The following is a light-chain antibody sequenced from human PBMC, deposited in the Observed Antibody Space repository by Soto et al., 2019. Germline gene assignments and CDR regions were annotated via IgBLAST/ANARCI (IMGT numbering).Light chain of an antibody. CDR3: QQYNNWPQRWYT. Sequence: EIVMTQSPATLSVSPGERATLSCRASQSVSSNLAWYQQKPGQAPRLLIYGASTRATGIPARFSGSGSGTEFTLTISSLQSEDFAVYYCQQYNNWPQRWYTFGQGTKLEIK. CDR2: GAS. J-gene: IGKJ2*01. V-gene: IGKV3-15*01. CDR1: QSVSSN.